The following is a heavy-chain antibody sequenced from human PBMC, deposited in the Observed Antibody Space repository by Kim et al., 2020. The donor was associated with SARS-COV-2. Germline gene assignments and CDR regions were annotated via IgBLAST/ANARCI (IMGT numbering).Heavy chain of an antibody. CDR3: ARSVRVVTAITGVDY. CDR1: GFTFSSYA. Sequence: GGSLRLSCAASGFTFSSYAMHWVRQAPGKGLEWVAVISYDGSNKYYADSVKGRFTISRDNSKNTLYLQMNSLRAEDTAVYYCARSVRVVTAITGVDYWGQGTLVTVSS. CDR2: ISYDGSNK. D-gene: IGHD2-21*02. V-gene: IGHV3-30*04. J-gene: IGHJ4*02.